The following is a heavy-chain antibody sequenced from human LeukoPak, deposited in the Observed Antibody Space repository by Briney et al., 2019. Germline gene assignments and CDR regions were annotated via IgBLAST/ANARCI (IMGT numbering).Heavy chain of an antibody. Sequence: GGSLRLSCAASGFTFTGHTMTWLRQAPGKGLEWVSIIGGRGDRTYYADSVKGRFTISRDNSKNTLYQQMNSLRGEDTAVYYCAKDPNPFYDFWSGYKWGQGTLVTVSS. D-gene: IGHD3-3*01. CDR2: IGGRGDRT. CDR3: AKDPNPFYDFWSGYK. CDR1: GFTFTGHT. J-gene: IGHJ4*02. V-gene: IGHV3-23*01.